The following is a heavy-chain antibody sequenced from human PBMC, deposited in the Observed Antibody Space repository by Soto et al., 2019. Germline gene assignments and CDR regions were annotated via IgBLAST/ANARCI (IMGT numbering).Heavy chain of an antibody. J-gene: IGHJ4*02. CDR2: IRGSGGST. Sequence: EVQLLESGGGLVQPGGSLRLSCAASGFTFSSYAMSWVRQAPGKGLEWVSAIRGSGGSTYYADSVKGRFTISRDNSKNTLYLQMNSLRAEDTAVYYCAKVSFVVVTAHYWGQGTLVTVSS. V-gene: IGHV3-23*01. D-gene: IGHD2-21*02. CDR3: AKVSFVVVTAHY. CDR1: GFTFSSYA.